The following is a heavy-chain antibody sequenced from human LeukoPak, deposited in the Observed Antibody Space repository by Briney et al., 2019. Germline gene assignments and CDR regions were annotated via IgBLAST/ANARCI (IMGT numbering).Heavy chain of an antibody. Sequence: GGSLILSCSASRDTFSSNSMNCVRQAPGKGLEWVSGISGSGGGTYYADSVKGRFTISRDKSKNTLYLQMNSLRAEDTAVYNCPKAPYYTLRLWFDPRRLGTLVTVSS. V-gene: IGHV3-23*01. D-gene: IGHD2-2*02. J-gene: IGHJ5*02. CDR2: ISGSGGGT. CDR3: PKAPYYTLRLWFDP. CDR1: RDTFSSNS.